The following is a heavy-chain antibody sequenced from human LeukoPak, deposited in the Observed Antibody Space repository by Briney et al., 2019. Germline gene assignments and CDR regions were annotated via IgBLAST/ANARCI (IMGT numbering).Heavy chain of an antibody. CDR3: ATDGQSSGWYGFDY. CDR2: ITSPVGNI. Sequence: GGPQRLLCRAWVFTLKPYRVMGAPGSTGRGVEWGTYITSPVGNIDYADSLKSRITISRDNAKSSLYLQMNSLRAEDTAVYYCATDGQSSGWYGFDYWGQGTLVTVSS. D-gene: IGHD6-19*01. CDR1: VFTLKPYR. V-gene: IGHV3-21*01. J-gene: IGHJ4*02.